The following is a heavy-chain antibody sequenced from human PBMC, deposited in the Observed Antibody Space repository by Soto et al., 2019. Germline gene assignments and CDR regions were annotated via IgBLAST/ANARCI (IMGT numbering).Heavy chain of an antibody. CDR1: GGSISSYY. D-gene: IGHD3-3*01. V-gene: IGHV4-59*08. CDR2: IYYSGST. CDR3: ARADTYYDFWSGYRAQDYYYYYYMDV. J-gene: IGHJ6*03. Sequence: SETLSLTCTVSGGSISSYYWSWIRQPPGKGLEWIGYIYYSGSTNYNPSLKSRVTISVDTSKNQFSLKLSSVTAADTAVYYCARADTYYDFWSGYRAQDYYYYYYMDVWGKGTTVTVSS.